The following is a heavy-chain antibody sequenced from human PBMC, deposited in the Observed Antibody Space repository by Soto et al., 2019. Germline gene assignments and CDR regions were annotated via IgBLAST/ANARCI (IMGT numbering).Heavy chain of an antibody. V-gene: IGHV5-51*01. Sequence: GDSLKISCKGSGYSFTSYWIGWVRQMPGKGLEWMGIIYPGDSDTRYSPSFQGQVTISADKAISTAYLQWSSLKASDTAMYYCARQAEYSSSWYYYSYYGMDVWGQGTTVTVSS. CDR1: GYSFTSYW. J-gene: IGHJ6*02. CDR2: IYPGDSDT. CDR3: ARQAEYSSSWYYYSYYGMDV. D-gene: IGHD6-13*01.